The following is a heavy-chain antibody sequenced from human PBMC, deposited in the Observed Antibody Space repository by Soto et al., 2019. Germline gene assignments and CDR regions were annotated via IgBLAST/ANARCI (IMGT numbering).Heavy chain of an antibody. D-gene: IGHD2-2*01. CDR2: INPNSGGT. Sequence: QVQLVQSGAEVKKPGASVNVSCKASGYTFTGYYMHWVRQAPGQGLEWMGWINPNSGGTNYAQKFQGWVTRTRETSIRPAYMELSRLRSDDADVYYCARTTRYCSSTSCYEAHDVGGGGIMDVWGKGSTVTVSS. CDR3: ARTTRYCSSTSCYEAHDVGGGGIMDV. CDR1: GYTFTGYY. J-gene: IGHJ6*01. V-gene: IGHV1-2*04.